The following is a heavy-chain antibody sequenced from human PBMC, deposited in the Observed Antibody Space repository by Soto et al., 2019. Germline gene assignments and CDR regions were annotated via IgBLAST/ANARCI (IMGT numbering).Heavy chain of an antibody. J-gene: IGHJ3*02. CDR1: GFTFDDYA. CDR3: AKGKIVVVDGGAFDI. D-gene: IGHD2-2*01. Sequence: EVQLVESGGGLVQPGRSLRLSCAASGFTFDDYAMHWVRQAPGKGLEWVSGISWNSGSIGYADSVKGRFTISRDNAKNSLYLQMNSLRAEDTALYYCAKGKIVVVDGGAFDIWGQGTMVTVSS. CDR2: ISWNSGSI. V-gene: IGHV3-9*01.